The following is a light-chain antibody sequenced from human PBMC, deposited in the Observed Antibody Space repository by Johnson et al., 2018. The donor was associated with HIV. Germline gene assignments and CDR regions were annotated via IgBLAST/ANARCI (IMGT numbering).Light chain of an antibody. J-gene: IGLJ1*01. CDR3: GTWDSSLSAYV. CDR1: SFNIGNNY. Sequence: VLTQPPSVSAAPGQKVTISCSGSSFNIGNNYVSWYQELPGTALKLLIYDNNKRPSGIPDRFSGSKSGTSATLGITGLQTGDAADYYCGTWDSSLSAYVFGTGTKVTVL. V-gene: IGLV1-51*01. CDR2: DNN.